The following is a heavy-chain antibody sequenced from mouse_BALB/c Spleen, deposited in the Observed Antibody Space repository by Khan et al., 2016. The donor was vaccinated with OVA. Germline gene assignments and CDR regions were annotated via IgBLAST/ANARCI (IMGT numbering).Heavy chain of an antibody. J-gene: IGHJ4*01. V-gene: IGHV5-6-5*01. CDR3: TRVVDY. CDR2: ITSGGST. CDR1: GFTFSSYA. Sequence: EVELVESGGGLVKPGGSLKLSCAASGFTFSSYAVSWIRQTPEKRLEWVASITSGGSTYYQDRVKGRLTISRDDARNILYLQMSSLRSEDTAMYYCTRVVDYWGQGTSVTVSS.